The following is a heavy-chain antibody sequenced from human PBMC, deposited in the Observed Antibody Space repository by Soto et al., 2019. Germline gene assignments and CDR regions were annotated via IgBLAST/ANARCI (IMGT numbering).Heavy chain of an antibody. D-gene: IGHD3-9*01. CDR1: GGSFSGYY. CDR3: ARARYFDWLLAFAKYYFDY. Sequence: PSETLSLTCAVYGGSFSGYYWSWIRQPPGKGLEWIGEINHSGSTNYNPSLKSRVTISVDTSKNQFSLKLSSVTAADTAVYYCARARYFDWLLAFAKYYFDYWGQGTLVTVSS. CDR2: INHSGST. J-gene: IGHJ4*02. V-gene: IGHV4-34*01.